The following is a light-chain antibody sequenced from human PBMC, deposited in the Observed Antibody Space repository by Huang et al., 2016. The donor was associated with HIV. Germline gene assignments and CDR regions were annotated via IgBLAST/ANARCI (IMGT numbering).Light chain of an antibody. Sequence: EIVLTQSPDFQSVTPKEKVTITCRASQSIGNSLHWYQPKPGQSPSLLIKYASQSISGVPSRFSGSGFGTDFTLTINSLESEDAATYYCHQSRSFPYTFGQGTRLEIK. J-gene: IGKJ2*01. V-gene: IGKV6-21*02. CDR3: HQSRSFPYT. CDR2: YAS. CDR1: QSIGNS.